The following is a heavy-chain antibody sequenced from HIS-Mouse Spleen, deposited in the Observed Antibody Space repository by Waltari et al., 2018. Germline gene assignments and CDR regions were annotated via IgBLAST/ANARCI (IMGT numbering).Heavy chain of an antibody. CDR1: GYTLTELS. CDR2: FDPEDGET. Sequence: QVQLVQSGAEVKKPGASVKVSCKVSGYTLTELSMHWVRQAPGKGLEWMGGFDPEDGETIYAQKFPGRVTMTEETSTDTAYMELSSLRSEDTAVYYCATDPPNDYGGTALGYWGQGTLVTVSS. D-gene: IGHD4-17*01. V-gene: IGHV1-24*01. J-gene: IGHJ4*02. CDR3: ATDPPNDYGGTALGY.